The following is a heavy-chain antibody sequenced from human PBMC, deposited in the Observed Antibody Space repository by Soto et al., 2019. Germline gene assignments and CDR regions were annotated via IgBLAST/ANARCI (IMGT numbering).Heavy chain of an antibody. V-gene: IGHV4-39*01. Sequence: SETQSLTCTVSGGSISSSSYYWGWIRQPPGNGLEWIGSIDYSGKTYYNPSLKRRVTISVDTSKNQYYLMLSSVTAAETAVYYCAKTYCDYVWGNYRPDPFAIWGQGTMVTVSS. D-gene: IGHD3-16*02. CDR2: IDYSGKT. CDR1: GGSISSSSYY. CDR3: AKTYCDYVWGNYRPDPFAI. J-gene: IGHJ3*02.